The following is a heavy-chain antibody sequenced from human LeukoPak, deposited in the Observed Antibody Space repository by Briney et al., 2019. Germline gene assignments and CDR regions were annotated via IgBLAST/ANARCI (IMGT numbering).Heavy chain of an antibody. CDR3: ARVGGLWLRAFDI. D-gene: IGHD5-18*01. CDR2: IYHSGST. V-gene: IGHV4-38-2*02. Sequence: SETLSLTCTVSGYSITSGYYWGWIRQPPGKGLKWIGSIYHSGSTYYNPSLKSRVTISVDTSKNQFSLKLSSVTAADTAVYYCARVGGLWLRAFDIWGQGTMVTVSS. CDR1: GYSITSGYY. J-gene: IGHJ3*02.